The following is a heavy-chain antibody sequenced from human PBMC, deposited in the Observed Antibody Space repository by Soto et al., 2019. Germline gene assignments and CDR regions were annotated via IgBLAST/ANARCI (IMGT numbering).Heavy chain of an antibody. CDR1: GGSMSEYF. D-gene: IGHD3-10*01. J-gene: IGHJ4*02. CDR2: IYYLGST. CDR3: ARDGYDGSGSPYPDY. V-gene: IGHV4-59*01. Sequence: SETLSLTCSVSGGSMSEYFWSWIRQSPGKGLEWIGYIYYLGSTDYNPSLKSRVTISVDTSKRQFSLRLTSVTAADTAVYYCARDGYDGSGSPYPDYWGPGTHVTVSS.